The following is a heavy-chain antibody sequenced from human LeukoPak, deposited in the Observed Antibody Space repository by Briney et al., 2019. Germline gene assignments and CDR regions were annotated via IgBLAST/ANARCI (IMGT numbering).Heavy chain of an antibody. CDR2: ISSSSSYI. Sequence: GGSLRLSCAASGFAFSSHWMNWVRQAPGKGLEWVSSISSSSSYIYYADSVKGRFTISRDNAKNSLYLQMNSLRAEDTAVYYCARAETLDYWGQGTLVTVSS. CDR3: ARAETLDY. J-gene: IGHJ4*02. CDR1: GFAFSSHW. V-gene: IGHV3-21*01.